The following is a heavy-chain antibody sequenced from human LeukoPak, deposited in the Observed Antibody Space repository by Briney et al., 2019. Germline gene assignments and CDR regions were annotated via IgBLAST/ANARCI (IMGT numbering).Heavy chain of an antibody. CDR3: ATGQGHGMDV. Sequence: GGSLRLSCAASGFTFSSYWMHWVRQAPGKGLVWVSRINSDGSSTSYADSVKGRFTISRDNAKNTLYLQMNTLRVEDTAVYYCATGQGHGMDVWSQGTTVTVSS. CDR1: GFTFSSYW. J-gene: IGHJ6*02. D-gene: IGHD1-14*01. CDR2: INSDGSST. V-gene: IGHV3-74*01.